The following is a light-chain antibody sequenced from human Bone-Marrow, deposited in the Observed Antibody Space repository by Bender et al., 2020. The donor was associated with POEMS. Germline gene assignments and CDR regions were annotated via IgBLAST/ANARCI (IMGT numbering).Light chain of an antibody. J-gene: IGLJ3*02. Sequence: SYELTQAPSVSVAPGQTATITCSEDKMGDKYVSWYQQKPGQSPVVVIYQDIKRPSGIPERFSGSNSGSTATLTISGTQAMDEADYYCQAYDSGGWVFGGGTKLTVL. CDR3: QAYDSGGWV. CDR2: QDI. V-gene: IGLV3-1*01. CDR1: KMGDKY.